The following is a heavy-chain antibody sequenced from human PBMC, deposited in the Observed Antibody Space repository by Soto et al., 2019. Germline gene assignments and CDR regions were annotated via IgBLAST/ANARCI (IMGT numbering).Heavy chain of an antibody. Sequence: EVQLVESGGGLVPPGGSLRLSCVVSEFTFSSSWMHWVRQGPGKGLVWVPRMNSDGSFINYADSVKGRFTTSRDNARNMLYLQMNSLRADDTGLYYCVTGWSEHWGQGTLVTVSS. J-gene: IGHJ1*01. D-gene: IGHD2-15*01. CDR1: EFTFSSSW. CDR3: VTGWSEH. CDR2: MNSDGSFI. V-gene: IGHV3-74*01.